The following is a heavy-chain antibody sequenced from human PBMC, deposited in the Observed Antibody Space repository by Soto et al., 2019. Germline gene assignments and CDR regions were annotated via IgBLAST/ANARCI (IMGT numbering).Heavy chain of an antibody. J-gene: IGHJ4*02. CDR1: GDFLTTYY. CDR2: IFYGGHT. Sequence: PSETLSLTCDVSGDFLTTYYWNWIRQSPGKGLEWIGYIFYGGHTNYNPSLRGRATISVDTSKNQFSLKLSSVTAADTAVYYCARSTQYSSGCNGGFDYWGQGTLVTVSS. CDR3: ARSTQYSSGCNGGFDY. D-gene: IGHD6-19*01. V-gene: IGHV4-59*01.